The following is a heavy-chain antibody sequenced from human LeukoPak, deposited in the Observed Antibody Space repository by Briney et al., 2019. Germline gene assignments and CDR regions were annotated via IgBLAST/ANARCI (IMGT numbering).Heavy chain of an antibody. Sequence: ASVKVSCKASGGTFSSYAISLVRQAPGQGLEWMGGIFPIFGTANYAQKFQGRVTITADESTSTAYMELSSLRSEDTAVYYCARDQHYFDWLLSDAFDIWGQGTMVTVSS. CDR2: IFPIFGTA. CDR3: ARDQHYFDWLLSDAFDI. J-gene: IGHJ3*02. CDR1: GGTFSSYA. V-gene: IGHV1-69*13. D-gene: IGHD3-9*01.